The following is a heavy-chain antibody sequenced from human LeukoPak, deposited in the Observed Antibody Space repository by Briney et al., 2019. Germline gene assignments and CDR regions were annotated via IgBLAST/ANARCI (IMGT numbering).Heavy chain of an antibody. V-gene: IGHV4-30-4*08. J-gene: IGHJ6*04. CDR2: IYYSGST. Sequence: SQTLSLTCTVSGGSISSGDYYWSWIRQPPGKGLEWTGYIYYSGSTYYNPSFKSRVTISVDTSKNQFSLKLSSVTAADTAVYYCARVGGDYAMDVWGKGTTVTVSS. CDR3: ARVGGDYAMDV. D-gene: IGHD4-17*01. CDR1: GGSISSGDYY.